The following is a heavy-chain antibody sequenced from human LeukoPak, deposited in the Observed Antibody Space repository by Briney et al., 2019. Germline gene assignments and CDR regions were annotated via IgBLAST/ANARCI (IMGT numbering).Heavy chain of an antibody. J-gene: IGHJ4*02. CDR3: ARLAGYSGYDFRAYYFDY. Sequence: PSETLSLTCTVSGGSISGDYWSWVRRPPGKGLGWGGYIYYSGSTNYNPSLKSRVTISVDTSKNQFSLKLSSVTAADTAVYYCARLAGYSGYDFRAYYFDYWGQGTLVTVSS. CDR2: IYYSGST. V-gene: IGHV4-59*08. CDR1: GGSISGDY. D-gene: IGHD5-12*01.